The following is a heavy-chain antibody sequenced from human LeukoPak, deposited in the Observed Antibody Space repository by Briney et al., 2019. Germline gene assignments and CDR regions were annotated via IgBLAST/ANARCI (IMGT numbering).Heavy chain of an antibody. CDR1: GASISSSYW. J-gene: IGHJ4*02. V-gene: IGHV4-4*02. D-gene: IGHD6-13*01. Sequence: SETLSLTCGVSGASISSSYWWTWVRQPPGKGLEWIGEIYHSGSTNYNPSLKSRVTISVDKSKNQFSLKLSSVTAADTAVYYCARERGEGFSSSMVTLDYWGQGTLVTVSS. CDR3: ARERGEGFSSSMVTLDY. CDR2: IYHSGST.